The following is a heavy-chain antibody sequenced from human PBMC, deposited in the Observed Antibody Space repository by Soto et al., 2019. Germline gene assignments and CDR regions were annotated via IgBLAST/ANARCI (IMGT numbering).Heavy chain of an antibody. J-gene: IGHJ5*02. CDR1: SGSFTGYY. Sequence: PXXTLSLTCAVYSGSFTGYYWSWIRQPPGKGLEWIGEXNHSGXTHYNQYLKSXXTISVDTXXNQFYLKLSSVTAADTAVYYCARGSSHRSWFDPWGRGTLVTV. CDR3: ARGSSHRSWFDP. CDR2: XNHSGXT. V-gene: IGHV4-34*01.